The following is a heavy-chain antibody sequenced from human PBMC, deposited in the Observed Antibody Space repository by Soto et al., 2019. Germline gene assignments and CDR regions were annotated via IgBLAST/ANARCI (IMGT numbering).Heavy chain of an antibody. CDR2: ITSSGSAT. J-gene: IGHJ3*02. CDR3: ASPFPYYYDSSGYYPAFGI. CDR1: GFSFSSYT. V-gene: IGHV3-48*02. Sequence: SLRLSCVASGFSFSSYTMNWVRQAPGKGLERVSYITSSGSATYYADSVKGRFTISRDNGRNSLYLQMTSLRDEDTAVYYCASPFPYYYDSSGYYPAFGIWGQGTMVTVSS. D-gene: IGHD3-22*01.